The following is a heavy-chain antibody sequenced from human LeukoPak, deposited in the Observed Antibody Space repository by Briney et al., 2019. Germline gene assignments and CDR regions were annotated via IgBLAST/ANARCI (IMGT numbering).Heavy chain of an antibody. D-gene: IGHD4-23*01. Sequence: GGSLRLSCAASGFTFSSYSMNWVRQAPGKGLEWVSYIGTSSSTIYYADSVKGRFTISRDNARNSLYLQMNSLRDEDTAVYYCARHDYGGNSGDYWGQGTLVTVSS. CDR2: IGTSSSTI. CDR3: ARHDYGGNSGDY. J-gene: IGHJ4*02. V-gene: IGHV3-48*02. CDR1: GFTFSSYS.